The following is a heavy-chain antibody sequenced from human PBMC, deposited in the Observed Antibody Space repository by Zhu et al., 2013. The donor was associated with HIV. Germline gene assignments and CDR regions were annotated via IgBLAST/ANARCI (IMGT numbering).Heavy chain of an antibody. CDR3: ARDPVSCSTIPCFYGMDV. Sequence: QVQVVQSGAEVKKPGASVKVSCRASGYNFIGYYMNWVRQAPGQGLEWVGWIKPNTGDTRYAQKFQGRVTMTRDTSISTAFMEVSGLTSDDTAVYYCARDPVSCSTIPCFYGMDVWGLGTTVIVSS. D-gene: IGHD3-10*01. J-gene: IGHJ6*02. CDR1: GYNFIGYY. V-gene: IGHV1-2*02. CDR2: IKPNTGDT.